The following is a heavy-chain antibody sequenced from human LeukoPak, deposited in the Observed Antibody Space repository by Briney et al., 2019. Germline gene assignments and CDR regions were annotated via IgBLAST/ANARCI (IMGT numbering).Heavy chain of an antibody. Sequence: GESLKISCKGSGYSFTTYWIGWVRQMPGKGLAWMGIINPGDSDTRYSLSFQGQVTISADQSTSTAHLQWSSLKASDTAMYYCARPRQWHRNDAFDIWGQGTMVIVSS. J-gene: IGHJ3*02. CDR1: GYSFTTYW. CDR2: INPGDSDT. D-gene: IGHD6-19*01. CDR3: ARPRQWHRNDAFDI. V-gene: IGHV5-51*01.